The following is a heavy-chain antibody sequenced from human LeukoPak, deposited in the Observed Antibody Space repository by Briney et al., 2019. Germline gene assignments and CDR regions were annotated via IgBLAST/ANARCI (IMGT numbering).Heavy chain of an antibody. CDR2: INWNGGST. CDR1: GFTFDDYG. Sequence: GGSLRLSCAASGFTFDDYGMSWVRQAPGKGLEWVSGINWNGGSTGYADSVKGRFTISRDNAKNSLYLQMNSLRAEDTALYYCARQLTGWIVGASIFDPWGQGTLVTVSS. J-gene: IGHJ5*02. D-gene: IGHD1-26*01. CDR3: ARQLTGWIVGASIFDP. V-gene: IGHV3-20*04.